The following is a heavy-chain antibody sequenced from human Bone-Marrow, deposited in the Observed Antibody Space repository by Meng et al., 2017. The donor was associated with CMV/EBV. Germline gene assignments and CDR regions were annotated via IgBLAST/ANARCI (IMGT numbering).Heavy chain of an antibody. J-gene: IGHJ4*02. D-gene: IGHD3-22*01. V-gene: IGHV4-59*06. CDR2: IYYSGST. CDR3: ARVGISYYDSSGYYYFDY. Sequence: SETLSLTCTVSGGSISSYYWSWIRQHPGKGLEWIGYIYYSGSTYYNPSLKSRVTISVDTSKNQFSLKLSSVTAADTAVYYCARVGISYYDSSGYYYFDYWGQATLVTASS. CDR1: GGSISSYY.